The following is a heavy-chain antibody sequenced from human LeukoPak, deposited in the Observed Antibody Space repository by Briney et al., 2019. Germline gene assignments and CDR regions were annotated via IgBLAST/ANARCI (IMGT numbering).Heavy chain of an antibody. D-gene: IGHD6-19*01. CDR1: GESFSGYY. CDR2: INHSGST. V-gene: IGHV4-34*01. CDR3: ARVGYSSGWSFDY. Sequence: SETLSLTCAVYGESFSGYYWSWIRQPPGKGLGWIGEINHSGSTNNNSSLKSRVTISVDTSKNQFPLKLSAVTAADTAVYYCARVGYSSGWSFDYWGQGTLVTVSS. J-gene: IGHJ4*02.